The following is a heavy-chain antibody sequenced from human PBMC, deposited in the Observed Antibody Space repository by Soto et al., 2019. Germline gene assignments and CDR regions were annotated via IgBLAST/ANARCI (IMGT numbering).Heavy chain of an antibody. D-gene: IGHD3-10*01. V-gene: IGHV1-3*01. CDR1: GYTFTSYT. Sequence: QVQLEQSGAEVKKPGASVKVSCKTSGYTFTSYTLHWVRQAPGQGLEWMGWINAGNGREKYSQRSQDRASLSTDKTAPTAYMKLGSLRSKDTAIYYCARGGGGVGEASFDSWGQGTLVTVSS. CDR3: ARGGGGVGEASFDS. J-gene: IGHJ4*02. CDR2: INAGNGRE.